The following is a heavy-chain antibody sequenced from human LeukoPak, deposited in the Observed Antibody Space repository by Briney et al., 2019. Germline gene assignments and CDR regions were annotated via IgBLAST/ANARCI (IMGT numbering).Heavy chain of an antibody. CDR3: ARVPPSYYYYYYMDV. V-gene: IGHV1-2*02. CDR2: INPNSGGT. J-gene: IGHJ6*03. CDR1: GYTFTNYY. Sequence: ASVKVSCKASGYTFTNYYMHWVRQAPGQGLEWMGWINPNSGGTNYAQKFQGRVTMTRDTSISTAYMELSRLRSDDTAVYYCARVPPSYYYYYYMDVWGKGTTVTVSS.